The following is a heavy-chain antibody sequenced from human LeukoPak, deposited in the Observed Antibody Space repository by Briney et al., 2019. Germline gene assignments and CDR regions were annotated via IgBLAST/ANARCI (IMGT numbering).Heavy chain of an antibody. CDR3: AKDQYNLEVGGWFDP. D-gene: IGHD1-1*01. Sequence: GRSLRLSCAASGFTFDDYAMHWVRQAPGKGLEWVSGISWNSGSIGYADSVKGRFTISRDNAKNSLYLQMNSLRAEDTALYYCAKDQYNLEVGGWFDPWGQGTLVTVSS. CDR2: ISWNSGSI. V-gene: IGHV3-9*01. J-gene: IGHJ5*02. CDR1: GFTFDDYA.